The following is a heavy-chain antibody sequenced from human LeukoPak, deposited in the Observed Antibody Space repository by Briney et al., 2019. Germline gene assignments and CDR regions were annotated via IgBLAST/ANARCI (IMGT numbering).Heavy chain of an antibody. CDR1: GFTFSSYW. D-gene: IGHD3-10*01. CDR3: TISASGKRYFDN. Sequence: GGSLRLSWAASGFTFSSYWMYWVRQAPGKGLVCVSRINTDGSSTAYADSVTGRFTISRDDAKNTLYLQMNSLRTEDTAVYYCTISASGKRYFDNWGQGTLVAVSS. V-gene: IGHV3-74*03. CDR2: INTDGSST. J-gene: IGHJ4*02.